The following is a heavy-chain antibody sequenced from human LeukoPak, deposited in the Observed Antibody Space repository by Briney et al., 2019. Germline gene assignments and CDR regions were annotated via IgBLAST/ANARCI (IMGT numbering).Heavy chain of an antibody. J-gene: IGHJ5*02. CDR2: ISGSGGST. D-gene: IGHD3-3*01. V-gene: IGHV3-23*01. Sequence: GGSLRLSCAASGFTFSSYAMSWVRQAPGKGLEWVSAISGSGGSTYYADSVKGRFTISRDNSKNTLYLQMNSLRAEDTAVYYCAKGPTPTFGVVIPDNWFDPWGQGTLVTVSS. CDR3: AKGPTPTFGVVIPDNWFDP. CDR1: GFTFSSYA.